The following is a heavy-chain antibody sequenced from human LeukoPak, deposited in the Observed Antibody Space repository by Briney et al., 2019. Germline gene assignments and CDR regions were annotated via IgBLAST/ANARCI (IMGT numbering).Heavy chain of an antibody. CDR2: IKGDGSVI. D-gene: IGHD4-11*01. Sequence: PGGSLRLSCSTSGFTFSTYWMSWVRQTPEKGLEWVANIKGDGSVINYGESVNGRFTISRDNAKNSLSLQMNSLTDDDTGLYYCAREGLPYSRDYWGQGTLVTVSS. V-gene: IGHV3-7*01. CDR3: AREGLPYSRDY. CDR1: GFTFSTYW. J-gene: IGHJ4*02.